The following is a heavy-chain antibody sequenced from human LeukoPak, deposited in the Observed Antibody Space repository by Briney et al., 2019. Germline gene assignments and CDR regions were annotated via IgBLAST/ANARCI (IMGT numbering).Heavy chain of an antibody. D-gene: IGHD6-19*01. Sequence: GGSLRLSCAASGFTFSSYSMNWVRQAPGKGLEWVSSISSGSSYIYYADSVKGRFTISRDNAKNSLYLQMNSLRADDTAVYFCARDLTVAGTRWGQGTLVTVSS. CDR1: GFTFSSYS. CDR2: ISSGSSYI. V-gene: IGHV3-21*01. CDR3: ARDLTVAGTR. J-gene: IGHJ4*02.